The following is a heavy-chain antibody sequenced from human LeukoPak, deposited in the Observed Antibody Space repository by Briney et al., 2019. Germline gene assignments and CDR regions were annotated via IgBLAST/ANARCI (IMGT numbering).Heavy chain of an antibody. D-gene: IGHD3-16*01. CDR3: ARGRRLRLGNNWFDP. V-gene: IGHV4-34*01. Sequence: PSETLSLTCAVYGGSFSGYYWSWIRQPPGKGPEWIGEINHSGSTNYNPSLKSRVTISVDTSKNQFSLKLSSVTAADTAVYYCARGRRLRLGNNWFDPWGQGTLVTVSS. CDR2: INHSGST. J-gene: IGHJ5*02. CDR1: GGSFSGYY.